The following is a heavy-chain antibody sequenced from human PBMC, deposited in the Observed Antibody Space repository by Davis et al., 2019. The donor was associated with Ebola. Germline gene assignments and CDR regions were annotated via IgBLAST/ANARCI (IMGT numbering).Heavy chain of an antibody. Sequence: PGGSLRLSCAASGFTFSDYYMSWIRQAPGKGLEWVSYISSSGRTTYYADSVKGRFTISRDNAKNSLYLQMDSLRPEDTALYYCVVGSYVYVYYFEHWGQGTLVTVSS. CDR1: GFTFSDYY. D-gene: IGHD3-16*01. CDR2: ISSSGRTT. V-gene: IGHV3-11*01. CDR3: VVGSYVYVYYFEH. J-gene: IGHJ4*02.